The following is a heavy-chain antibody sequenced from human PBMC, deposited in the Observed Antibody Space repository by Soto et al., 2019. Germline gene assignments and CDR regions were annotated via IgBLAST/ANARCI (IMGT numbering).Heavy chain of an antibody. D-gene: IGHD3-16*02. Sequence: EVQLVESGGGLVQPGGSLRLSCAASGFTFSSYWMSWVRQAPGKGLEWVANIKQDGSEKYYVDCVKGRFTISRDNAKNSLYLQMNSLRAEDTAVYYCARLGAEGEYDYIWGSYRYTAKYYFDYWGQGTLVTVSS. CDR3: ARLGAEGEYDYIWGSYRYTAKYYFDY. V-gene: IGHV3-7*01. CDR1: GFTFSSYW. CDR2: IKQDGSEK. J-gene: IGHJ4*02.